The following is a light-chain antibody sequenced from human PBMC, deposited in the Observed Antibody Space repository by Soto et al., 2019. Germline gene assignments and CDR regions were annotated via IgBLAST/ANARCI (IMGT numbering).Light chain of an antibody. J-gene: IGKJ2*01. CDR3: QQYGSSPLYT. V-gene: IGKV3-20*01. Sequence: EIVLTQSPGTLSLSPGERATLSCRASQSVSSSYLAWYQQKPGQAPRLLIYGASSRATGIPDRFSGSGSGTDFILPISSLEAEDFAVYYCQQYGSSPLYTFGQGTKLEIK. CDR2: GAS. CDR1: QSVSSSY.